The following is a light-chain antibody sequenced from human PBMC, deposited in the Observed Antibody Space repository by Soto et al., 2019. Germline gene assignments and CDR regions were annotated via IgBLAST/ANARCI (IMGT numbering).Light chain of an antibody. J-gene: IGKJ1*01. CDR1: QSVSSN. CDR3: QQYNNWPWT. V-gene: IGKV3-15*01. Sequence: EIVMTQSPATLSVSPGERATLSCRASQSVSSNLAWYQQKPGQAPRLLIYGASTRATGIPARFSGSGSGTEFSLTISSLQSEDFAVYYWQQYNNWPWTFGQGTKVEI. CDR2: GAS.